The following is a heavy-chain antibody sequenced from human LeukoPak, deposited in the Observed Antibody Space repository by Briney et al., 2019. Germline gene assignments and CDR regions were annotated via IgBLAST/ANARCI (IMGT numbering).Heavy chain of an antibody. CDR2: ITSTSTYI. CDR3: VRRGPNNSGLDY. J-gene: IGHJ4*02. CDR1: GFTFSSYT. V-gene: IGHV3-21*01. Sequence: GGSLRLSCTASGFTFSSYTFNWVRQAPGKGLEWVASITSTSTYIYYADSVQGRFAVSRDNAKNSLYLQMNGLRAEDTAVFYCVRRGPNNSGLDYWGQGTLVTVSS. D-gene: IGHD6-19*01.